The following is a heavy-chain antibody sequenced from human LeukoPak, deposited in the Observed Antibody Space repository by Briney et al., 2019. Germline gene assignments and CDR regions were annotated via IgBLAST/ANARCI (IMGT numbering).Heavy chain of an antibody. J-gene: IGHJ4*02. CDR3: ARGEQLWSDRGFGY. CDR2: IFHSGTT. Sequence: SETLPLTCAVSAYSISRGYYWGWIRQPPGQGLEWIGSIFHSGTTFYNPSLKSRLSISVDTSKNQFSLKLSSVTAADTAVYYCARGEQLWSDRGFGYWGQGTLVTVSS. D-gene: IGHD5-18*01. CDR1: AYSISRGYY. V-gene: IGHV4-38-2*01.